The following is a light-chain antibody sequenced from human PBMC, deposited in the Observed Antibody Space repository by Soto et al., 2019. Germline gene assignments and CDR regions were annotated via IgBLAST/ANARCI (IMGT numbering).Light chain of an antibody. CDR2: DVT. CDR1: SSDVGGYNY. CDR3: TSYTTSSPYLV. Sequence: QSALTQPASVSGSPGQSITISGTGTSSDVGGYNYVSWYQHHPGKAPKLMIYDVTNRPSGVSNRFSGSKSGNTASLTISGLQAEDEADYYCTSYTTSSPYLVFGGGTEVTVL. V-gene: IGLV2-14*03. J-gene: IGLJ3*02.